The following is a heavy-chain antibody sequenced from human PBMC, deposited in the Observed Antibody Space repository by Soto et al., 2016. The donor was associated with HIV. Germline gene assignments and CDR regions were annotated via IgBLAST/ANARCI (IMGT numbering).Heavy chain of an antibody. CDR1: GFTFSNYG. D-gene: IGHD1-26*01. Sequence: VQLVESGGGLVKPGGSLRLSCVISGFTFSNYGMNWVRQTPGKGLEWVSSISGSGNYIFYADSLKGRFTISRDNAQNSLYLQMNSLTAEDTAVYYCARDLSRWEPHYYFNFGMDVWGLGTTVTVSS. J-gene: IGHJ6*02. CDR2: ISGSGNYI. V-gene: IGHV3-21*01. CDR3: ARDLSRWEPHYYFNFGMDV.